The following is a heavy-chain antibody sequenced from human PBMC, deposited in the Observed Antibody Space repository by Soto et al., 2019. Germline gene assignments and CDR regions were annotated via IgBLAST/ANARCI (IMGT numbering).Heavy chain of an antibody. D-gene: IGHD3-22*01. CDR3: ARDRSYYDSSGSYYYYYGMDV. V-gene: IGHV1-3*01. CDR2: INAGNGNT. J-gene: IGHJ6*04. CDR1: GYTFTSYA. Sequence: ASVKVSCKASGYTFTSYAMHWVRQAPGQRLEWMGWINAGNGNTKYSQKFQGRVTITRDTSASTAYMELSSLRSEDTAVYYCARDRSYYDSSGSYYYYYGMDVWGKGTTVTVS.